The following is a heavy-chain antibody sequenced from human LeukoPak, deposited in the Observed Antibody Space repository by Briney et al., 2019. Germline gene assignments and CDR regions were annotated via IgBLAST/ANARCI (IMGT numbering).Heavy chain of an antibody. CDR3: ARGGGYCSGGSCSDFDY. CDR1: GCTFSSYE. V-gene: IGHV3-48*03. CDR2: ISSSGSNI. Sequence: GGSLRLSCAASGCTFSSYEMNWVRQAPGKGLEWVSYISSSGSNIYYADSVKGRFTISRDNAKNSLYLQMNSLRAEDTAVYYCARGGGYCSGGSCSDFDYWGQGTLVTVSS. J-gene: IGHJ4*02. D-gene: IGHD2-15*01.